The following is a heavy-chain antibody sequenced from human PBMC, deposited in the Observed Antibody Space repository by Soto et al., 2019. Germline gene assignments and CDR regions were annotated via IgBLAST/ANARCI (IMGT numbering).Heavy chain of an antibody. CDR2: MNPNSGNT. V-gene: IGHV1-8*01. CDR3: ARGLGYSGYDYYYYYGMDG. CDR1: GYTFTSYD. Sequence: QVQLVQSGAEVKKPGASVKVSCKASGYTFTSYDINWVRQAPGQGLEWMGWMNPNSGNTGYAQKFQGRVTMTRNTSISTAYMELSSLRSEDTSVYYCARGLGYSGYDYYYYYGMDGWGQGTTVTGSS. J-gene: IGHJ6*02. D-gene: IGHD5-12*01.